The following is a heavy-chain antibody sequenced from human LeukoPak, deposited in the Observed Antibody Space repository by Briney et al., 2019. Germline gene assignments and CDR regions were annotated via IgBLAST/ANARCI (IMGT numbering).Heavy chain of an antibody. D-gene: IGHD3-22*01. CDR3: ARMQGSSGYYSFDY. V-gene: IGHV1-2*02. CDR2: INPNSGGT. J-gene: IGHJ4*02. CDR1: GYTFTGYY. Sequence: ASVKVSCKASGYTFTGYYMHWARQAPGQGLEWMGWINPNSGGTNYAQKFQGRVTMTRDTPISTAYMELSRLRSDDTAVYYCARMQGSSGYYSFDYWGQGTLVTVSS.